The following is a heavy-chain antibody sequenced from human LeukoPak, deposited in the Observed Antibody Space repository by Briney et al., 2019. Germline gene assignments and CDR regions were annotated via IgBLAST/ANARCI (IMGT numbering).Heavy chain of an antibody. CDR3: TLFDYDSWSAYLH. D-gene: IGHD3-3*01. V-gene: IGHV1-3*04. CDR2: INTGNGKT. J-gene: IGHJ4*02. Sequence: ASVKVSCKASGYTFTSYSLHWVRQAPGQRLEWMGWINTGNGKTKYPQTFQGRVTISRDTSASTAYMELRSLRSEDTAVYYCTLFDYDSWSAYLHWGQGALVTVSS. CDR1: GYTFTSYS.